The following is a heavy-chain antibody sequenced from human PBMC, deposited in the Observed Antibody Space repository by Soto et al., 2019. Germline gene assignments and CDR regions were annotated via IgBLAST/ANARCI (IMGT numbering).Heavy chain of an antibody. J-gene: IGHJ6*03. V-gene: IGHV3-23*01. D-gene: IGHD5-12*01. Sequence: EVQVLESGGGLGQPGGSLRLSCAATGFPFVNYAMSWVRQAPGKGLEWVSANSESGDNIHYADAVKGRFSISRDNSNHTLSLQMNSLRPEDTAVYYCARAARYSFSSVRRDYSFFYMDVWGKGTTVTVSS. CDR2: NSESGDNI. CDR3: ARAARYSFSSVRRDYSFFYMDV. CDR1: GFPFVNYA.